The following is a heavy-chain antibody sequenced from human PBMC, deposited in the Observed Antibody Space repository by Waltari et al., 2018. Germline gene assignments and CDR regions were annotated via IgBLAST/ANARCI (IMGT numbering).Heavy chain of an antibody. V-gene: IGHV4-39*01. Sequence: QLQLQESGPGLVKPSETLSFTCTVSGGSISSRSYYRGWIRQPPGKGLEWIGSTYYSGSTYYTTSLKSRFTISVDTSKNQFSLRLSSVTAADTAVYYCATKRESSASGFDYWGQGTLVTVSS. CDR1: GGSISSRSYY. D-gene: IGHD6-19*01. J-gene: IGHJ4*02. CDR2: TYYSGST. CDR3: ATKRESSASGFDY.